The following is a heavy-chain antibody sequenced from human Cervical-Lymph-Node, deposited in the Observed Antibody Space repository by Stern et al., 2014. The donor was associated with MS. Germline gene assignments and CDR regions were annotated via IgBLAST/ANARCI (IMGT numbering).Heavy chain of an antibody. CDR2: VNPNSGGT. V-gene: IGHV1-2*02. CDR3: AGLRGTWNYFPHDFDV. D-gene: IGHD1-7*01. CDR1: GYTFTDYY. J-gene: IGHJ3*01. Sequence: VQLVESGTEVKKPGASVKVSCKASGYTFTDYYLHWVRQAPGQGLEWMGWVNPNSGGTNYAQKFQGRVTRTSDTSISTAYMDLRRLTSDDTAVYYCAGLRGTWNYFPHDFDVWGQGTIVAVS.